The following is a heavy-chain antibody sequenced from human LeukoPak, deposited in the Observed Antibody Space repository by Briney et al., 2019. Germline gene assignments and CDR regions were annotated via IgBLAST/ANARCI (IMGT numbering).Heavy chain of an antibody. V-gene: IGHV3-23*01. CDR2: ISGSGGST. Sequence: PGGSLRLSCVAPGFIFSSYGMHWVRQAPGKGLEWVSAISGSGGSTYYADSVKGRFTISRDNSKNTLYLQMNSLRAEDTAVYYCARSREGRFGELLHYFDYWGQGTLVTVSS. D-gene: IGHD3-10*01. CDR1: GFIFSSYG. J-gene: IGHJ4*02. CDR3: ARSREGRFGELLHYFDY.